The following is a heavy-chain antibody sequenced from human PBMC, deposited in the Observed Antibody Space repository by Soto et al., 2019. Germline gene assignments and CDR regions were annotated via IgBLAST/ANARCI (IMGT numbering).Heavy chain of an antibody. CDR3: ARASRITMVRGVIGYYFDY. V-gene: IGHV1-69*13. CDR2: IIPIFGTA. CDR1: GGTFSSYA. Sequence: SVKVSCKASGGTFSSYAISWVRQAPGQGLEWMGGIIPIFGTANYAQKFQGRVTITADESTSTAYMELSSLRSEDTAVYYCARASRITMVRGVIGYYFDYWGQGTLVTVSS. D-gene: IGHD3-10*01. J-gene: IGHJ4*02.